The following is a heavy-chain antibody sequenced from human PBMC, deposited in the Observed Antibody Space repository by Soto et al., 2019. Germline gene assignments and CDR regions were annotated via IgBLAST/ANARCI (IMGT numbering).Heavy chain of an antibody. CDR3: ASRPFYYYCLDV. CDR2: VYHTGNA. Sequence: PSETLSLTCTVSGGSITTAVYSWSWIRQPPGKALEWIGYVYHTGNAYPKPSLKSRVTISLDRSKNQFSLKMTSVTAADTALYYCASRPFYYYCLDVWGQGTTVTVSS. J-gene: IGHJ6*02. V-gene: IGHV4-30-2*01. CDR1: GGSITTAVYS.